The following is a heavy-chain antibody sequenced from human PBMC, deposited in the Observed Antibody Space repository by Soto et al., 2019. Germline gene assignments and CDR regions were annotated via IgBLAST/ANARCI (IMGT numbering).Heavy chain of an antibody. CDR3: IRSSPIYYDILTGLGWFDP. Sequence: GGSLRLSCAASGFTFSGSAMHWVRQASGKGLEWVGRIRSKANSYATAYAASVKGRFTISRDDSKNTAYLQMNSLKTEDTAVYYCIRSSPIYYDILTGLGWFDPWGQGTLVTVSS. CDR2: IRSKANSYAT. CDR1: GFTFSGSA. J-gene: IGHJ5*02. D-gene: IGHD3-9*01. V-gene: IGHV3-73*01.